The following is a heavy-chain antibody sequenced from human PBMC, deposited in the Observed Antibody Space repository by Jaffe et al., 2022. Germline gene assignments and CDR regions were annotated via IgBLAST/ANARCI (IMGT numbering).Heavy chain of an antibody. D-gene: IGHD3-3*01. CDR2: INHSGST. J-gene: IGHJ4*02. V-gene: IGHV4-34*01. Sequence: QVQLQQWGAGLLKPSETLSLTCAVYGGSFSGYYWSWIRQPPGKGLEWIGEINHSGSTNYNPSLKSRVTISVDTSKNQFSLKLSSVTAADTAVYYCARGFCHYDFWSGYYCHFDYWGQGTLVTVSS. CDR3: ARGFCHYDFWSGYYCHFDY. CDR1: GGSFSGYY.